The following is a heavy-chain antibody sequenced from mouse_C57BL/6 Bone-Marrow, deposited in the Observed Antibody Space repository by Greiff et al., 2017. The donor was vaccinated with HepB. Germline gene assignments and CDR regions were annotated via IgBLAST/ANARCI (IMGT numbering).Heavy chain of an antibody. CDR1: GFTFSSYG. Sequence: EVQLVESGGDLVKPGGSLKLSCAASGFTFSSYGMSWVRQTPDKRLEWVATISSGGSYTYYPDSVKGRFTISRDNAKNTQYLQMSSLKSEDTAMYYCARDYYGSSPHYWGQGTTLTVSS. CDR2: ISSGGSYT. D-gene: IGHD1-1*01. CDR3: ARDYYGSSPHY. V-gene: IGHV5-6*01. J-gene: IGHJ2*01.